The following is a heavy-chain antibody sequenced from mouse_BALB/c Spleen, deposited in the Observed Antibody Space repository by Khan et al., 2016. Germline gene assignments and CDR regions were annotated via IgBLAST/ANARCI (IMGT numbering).Heavy chain of an antibody. D-gene: IGHD2-3*01. Sequence: QIQLVQSGPELKKPGETVKISCKASGYTFTNYGMNWVKQAPGKGLKWMGWINTYTGEPTYADDFKGRFAFSLETSASTAYLQINNLKNEDTDTYFCERGPMNYYAMDYWGQGTSVTVSS. CDR3: ERGPMNYYAMDY. CDR1: GYTFTNYG. CDR2: INTYTGEP. V-gene: IGHV9-3-1*01. J-gene: IGHJ4*01.